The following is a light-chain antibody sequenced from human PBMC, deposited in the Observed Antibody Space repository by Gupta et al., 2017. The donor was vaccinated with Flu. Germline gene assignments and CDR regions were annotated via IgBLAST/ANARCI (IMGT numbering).Light chain of an antibody. J-gene: IGLJ3*02. Sequence: VKLTCTLSSGHSSYAIAWHQQQPEKGPRYLMKLNSDGSHSKGDGIPDRFSGSSSGAERYLTISSLQSEDEADYYCQTWGTGIRGVFGGGTKL. CDR3: QTWGTGIRGV. V-gene: IGLV4-69*01. CDR2: LNSDGSH. CDR1: SGHSSYA.